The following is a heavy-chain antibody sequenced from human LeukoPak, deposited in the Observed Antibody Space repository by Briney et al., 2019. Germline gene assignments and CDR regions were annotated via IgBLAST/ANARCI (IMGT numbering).Heavy chain of an antibody. CDR2: INPSGGST. Sequence: ASVKVSCKASGYTFTGYYMHWVRQAPRQGLEWMGIINPSGGSTSYAQKFQGRVTMTRDTSTSTVYMELSSLRSEDTAVYYCARDSPSSTSWGYWGQGTLVTVSS. V-gene: IGHV1-46*01. CDR1: GYTFTGYY. J-gene: IGHJ4*02. D-gene: IGHD2-2*01. CDR3: ARDSPSSTSWGY.